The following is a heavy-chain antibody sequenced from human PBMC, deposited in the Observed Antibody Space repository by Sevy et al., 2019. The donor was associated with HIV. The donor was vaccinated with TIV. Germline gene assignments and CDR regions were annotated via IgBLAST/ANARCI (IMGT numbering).Heavy chain of an antibody. D-gene: IGHD2-2*01. V-gene: IGHV3-23*01. CDR3: AKGTLVVPAVIYYYYAMDV. CDR2: ISHSGGST. Sequence: GGSLRLSCAASGFTFSSYGMSWVRQAPGKGLKWVSSISHSGGSTYYADSVKGRFTISRDNSKNTLYLQMNSLRAEDTAVYYCAKGTLVVPAVIYYYYAMDVWCQGTTVTVSS. CDR1: GFTFSSYG. J-gene: IGHJ6*02.